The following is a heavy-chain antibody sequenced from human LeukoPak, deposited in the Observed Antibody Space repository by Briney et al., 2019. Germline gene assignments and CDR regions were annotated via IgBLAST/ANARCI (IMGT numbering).Heavy chain of an antibody. V-gene: IGHV4-31*03. CDR1: GDSIRSGAFY. J-gene: IGHJ6*02. CDR2: IHYSGSS. Sequence: SETLSLTCTVSGDSIRSGAFYWSWIRQSPGKGLEWIGYIHYSGSSDYNPSLKSRVTISVDTSKNQFSLRLSSVTAADTDVYYCARASATAPRSYGMDVWGQGTTVTVSS. CDR3: ARASATAPRSYGMDV.